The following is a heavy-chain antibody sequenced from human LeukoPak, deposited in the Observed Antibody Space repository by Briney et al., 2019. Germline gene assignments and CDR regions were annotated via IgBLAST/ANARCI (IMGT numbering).Heavy chain of an antibody. CDR3: AILHSGWGIFGVTPKEPY. Sequence: EASVKVSCKASGYTFTSYDINWVRQATGQGLEWMGWMNPNSGNTGYAQKFQGRVTITRNTSISTAYMELSSLRSEDTTVYYCAILHSGWGIFGVTPKEPYWGQGTLVTVSS. J-gene: IGHJ4*02. CDR2: MNPNSGNT. CDR1: GYTFTSYD. V-gene: IGHV1-8*03. D-gene: IGHD3-3*01.